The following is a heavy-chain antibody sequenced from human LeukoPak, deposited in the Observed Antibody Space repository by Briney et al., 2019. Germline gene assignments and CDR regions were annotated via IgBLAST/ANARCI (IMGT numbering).Heavy chain of an antibody. CDR1: GLTFSSYW. D-gene: IGHD3-22*01. J-gene: IGHJ6*03. Sequence: GGSLRLSCAASGLTFSSYWMSWVRQAPGKGLEWVANIKQDGSEKYYVDSVKGRFTISRDNAKNSLYLQMNSLRAEDTAVYYCAKGSKAVVFTRDHYMDVWGKGTTVTFSS. CDR2: IKQDGSEK. V-gene: IGHV3-7*01. CDR3: AKGSKAVVFTRDHYMDV.